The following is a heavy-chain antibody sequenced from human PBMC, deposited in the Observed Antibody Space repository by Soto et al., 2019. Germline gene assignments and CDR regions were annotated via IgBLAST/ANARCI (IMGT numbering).Heavy chain of an antibody. CDR3: ARLGGFGATTIDY. D-gene: IGHD3-10*01. CDR2: IYYSGST. V-gene: IGHV4-61*01. Sequence: PSETLSLTCTVSGGSVSSGSYYWSWIRQPPGKGMEWIGYIYYSGSTYYNPSLKSRVTISVDTSKNQFSLKLSSVTAADTAVYYCARLGGFGATTIDYWGQGTLVTVSS. J-gene: IGHJ4*02. CDR1: GGSVSSGSYY.